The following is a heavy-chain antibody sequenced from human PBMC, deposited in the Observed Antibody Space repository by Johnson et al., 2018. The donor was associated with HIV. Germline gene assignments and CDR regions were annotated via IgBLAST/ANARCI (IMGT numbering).Heavy chain of an antibody. CDR1: GFTFSSYA. CDR3: ARDTAWSDLGSIDAFDI. Sequence: MQLVESGGGLVQPGGSLRLSCAASGFTFSSYAMSWVRQAPGKGLEWVSAISGSGGSTYYADSVKGRFTISRDNSKNTLYLQMNSLRAEDTAVYYCARDTAWSDLGSIDAFDIWGQGTMVSVSS. CDR2: ISGSGGST. D-gene: IGHD1-14*01. J-gene: IGHJ3*02. V-gene: IGHV3-23*04.